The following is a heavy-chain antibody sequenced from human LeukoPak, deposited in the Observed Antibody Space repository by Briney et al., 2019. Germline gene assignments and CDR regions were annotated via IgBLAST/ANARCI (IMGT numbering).Heavy chain of an antibody. CDR1: GYTLTELS. J-gene: IGHJ5*02. Sequence: ASVKVSCKFSGYTLTELSMHWVRQAPGKGLEWMGGFDPEDGETIYAQKFQGRVTMTEDTSTDTAYMELSSLRSEDTAVYYCATNMAAAGSWFDPWGQGTLVTVSS. CDR2: FDPEDGET. D-gene: IGHD6-13*01. V-gene: IGHV1-24*01. CDR3: ATNMAAAGSWFDP.